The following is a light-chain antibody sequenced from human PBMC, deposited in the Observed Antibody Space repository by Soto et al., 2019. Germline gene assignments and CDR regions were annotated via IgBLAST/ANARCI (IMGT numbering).Light chain of an antibody. CDR2: DAS. V-gene: IGLV2-8*01. CDR3: SSYAASNNYV. Sequence: QSALTQPPSASGSPGQSVTISCTGTSSDVGGHNYVSWYQLHPGKAPKLMIYDASKRPSGVPDRFSGSKSGNTASLTVSGLQAEDEDDYYCSSYAASNNYVFGTGTKLTVL. J-gene: IGLJ1*01. CDR1: SSDVGGHNY.